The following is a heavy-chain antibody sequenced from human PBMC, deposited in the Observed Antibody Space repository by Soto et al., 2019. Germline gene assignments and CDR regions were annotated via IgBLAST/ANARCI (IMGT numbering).Heavy chain of an antibody. CDR1: GFSFTSYS. Sequence: PWGSLTLSCSASGFSFTSYSMNWVRPAPGKGLEWVSTISSTSIYIYYADSVRGRFTISRDNAKNSVYLQMNSLRAEDTAVYYCATDQLSLLNYDYWGQGNLVTVSA. V-gene: IGHV3-21*01. CDR2: ISSTSIYI. J-gene: IGHJ4*02. CDR3: ATDQLSLLNYDY. D-gene: IGHD1-1*01.